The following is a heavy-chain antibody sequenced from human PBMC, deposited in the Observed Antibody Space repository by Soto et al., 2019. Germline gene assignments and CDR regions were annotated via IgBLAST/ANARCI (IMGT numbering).Heavy chain of an antibody. CDR1: GGSFSSSNW. Sequence: SETLSLTCAVSGGSFSSSNWWSWVRQPPGKGLEWIGEIYDSGSTNYNPSLKSRVTISVDKSKNQLSLKLTSVTAADTAEYYCERNWIAGSYIPWGPGTLVTVSS. J-gene: IGHJ5*02. V-gene: IGHV4-4*02. CDR2: IYDSGST. D-gene: IGHD2-21*01. CDR3: ERNWIAGSYIP.